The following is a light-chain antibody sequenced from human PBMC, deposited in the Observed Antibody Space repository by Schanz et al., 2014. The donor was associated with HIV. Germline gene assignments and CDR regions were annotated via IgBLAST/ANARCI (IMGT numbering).Light chain of an antibody. CDR2: RAS. Sequence: EIVLTQSPGTLSLSPGERATLSCRASQSVSSNLAWYQQKPGQAPRLLIYRASTRATGIPARFRGSRSGTEFTFTISSLQSEDFAVYYCQQYNTWPRTFGQGTKVELK. V-gene: IGKV3-15*01. CDR3: QQYNTWPRT. CDR1: QSVSSN. J-gene: IGKJ1*01.